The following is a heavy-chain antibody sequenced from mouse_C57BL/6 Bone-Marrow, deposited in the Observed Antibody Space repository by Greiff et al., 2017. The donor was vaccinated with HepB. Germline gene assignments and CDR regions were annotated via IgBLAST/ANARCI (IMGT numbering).Heavy chain of an antibody. CDR2: IDPETGGT. Sequence: VQLQQSGAELVRPGASVTLSCKASGYTFTDYEMHWVKQTPVHGLEWIGAIDPETGGTAYNQKFKGKAILTADKSSSTAYMELRSLTSEDSAVYYCTRSDDGYYRYWFAYWGQGTLVPVSA. CDR1: GYTFTDYE. V-gene: IGHV1-15*01. J-gene: IGHJ3*01. D-gene: IGHD2-3*01. CDR3: TRSDDGYYRYWFAY.